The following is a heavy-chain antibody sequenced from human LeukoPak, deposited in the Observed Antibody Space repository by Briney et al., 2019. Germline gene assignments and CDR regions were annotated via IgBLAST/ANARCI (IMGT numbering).Heavy chain of an antibody. V-gene: IGHV3-30-3*01. CDR3: ARNLPSLYARWSFYYGMDV. Sequence: GGSLRLSCTASGFTFGDYAMSWFRQAPGKGLEWVAVISYDGSNKYYADSVKGRFTISRDNSKNTLYLQMNSLRAEDTAVYYCARNLPSLYARWSFYYGMDVWGQGTTVTVSS. CDR2: ISYDGSNK. CDR1: GFTFGDYA. D-gene: IGHD2-15*01. J-gene: IGHJ6*01.